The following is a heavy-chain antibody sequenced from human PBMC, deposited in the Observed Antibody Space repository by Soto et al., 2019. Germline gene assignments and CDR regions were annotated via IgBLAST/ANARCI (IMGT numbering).Heavy chain of an antibody. V-gene: IGHV5-10-1*01. CDR1: GYSFTSYW. J-gene: IGHJ3*02. D-gene: IGHD6-19*01. CDR3: ARRLAYSSGWYGGAFDI. Sequence: VESVTISCKVSGYSFTSYWIIWVRQMPGKGLEWMGRIDPSDSYTNYSPSFQGHVTISADKSISTAYLQWSSLKASDTAMYYCARRLAYSSGWYGGAFDIWGQGTMVTVS. CDR2: IDPSDSYT.